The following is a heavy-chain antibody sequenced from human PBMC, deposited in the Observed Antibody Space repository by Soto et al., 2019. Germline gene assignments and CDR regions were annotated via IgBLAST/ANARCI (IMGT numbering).Heavy chain of an antibody. Sequence: PSETLSLTCAVSGGSISSSNWWSWVRQPPGKGLEWIGEIYHSGSTNYNPSLKSRVTISVDKSKNQFSLKLSSVTAADTAVYYCARESSGAAAGTGYWGQGTLVTVSS. V-gene: IGHV4-4*02. D-gene: IGHD6-13*01. CDR2: IYHSGST. J-gene: IGHJ4*02. CDR3: ARESSGAAAGTGY. CDR1: GGSISSSNW.